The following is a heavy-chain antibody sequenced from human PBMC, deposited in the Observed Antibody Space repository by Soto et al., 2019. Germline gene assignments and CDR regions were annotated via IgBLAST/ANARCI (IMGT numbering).Heavy chain of an antibody. D-gene: IGHD3-16*02. V-gene: IGHV4-59*01. CDR3: ARSPDRYYFDY. Sequence: PSETLSLTCTVSGGSISGYYWSWIRQPPGKGLEWIGYIYNCGSTNYNPSLKSRVTVSVDTSKNQFSLKLNSVTAADTAVYYCARSPDRYYFDYWGQGTLVTVSS. CDR2: IYNCGST. J-gene: IGHJ4*02. CDR1: GGSISGYY.